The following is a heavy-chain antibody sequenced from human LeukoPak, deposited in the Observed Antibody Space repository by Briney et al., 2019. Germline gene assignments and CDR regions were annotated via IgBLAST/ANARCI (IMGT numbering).Heavy chain of an antibody. J-gene: IGHJ4*02. D-gene: IGHD3-22*01. CDR1: GFPFSTYN. V-gene: IGHV3-21*01. CDR2: IARSSSFM. CDR3: ATLDYYDRSPRILDY. Sequence: GGSLRLSCAASGFPFSTYNMIWVRQAPGKGLQWVSSIARSSSFMFYADSVKGRFTISRDNAKNSLYLQMNRLRVEDTALYYCATLDYYDRSPRILDYWGQGTLVTVSS.